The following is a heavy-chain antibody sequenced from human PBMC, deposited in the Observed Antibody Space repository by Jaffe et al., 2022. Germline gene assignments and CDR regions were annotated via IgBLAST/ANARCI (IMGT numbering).Heavy chain of an antibody. J-gene: IGHJ4*02. D-gene: IGHD3-10*01. V-gene: IGHV3-30*02. CDR2: IWYDATNK. CDR3: AKSYSGSGSPFDY. CDR1: GFTFSGFG. Sequence: QVQLVESGGGVVQPGGSLRLSCAASGFTFSGFGMHWVRQAPDKGLEWVAFIWYDATNKYYADSVKGRFTISRDNSKSTLYLQMNTLRADDTAVYYCAKSYSGSGSPFDYWGQGTLVTVSS.